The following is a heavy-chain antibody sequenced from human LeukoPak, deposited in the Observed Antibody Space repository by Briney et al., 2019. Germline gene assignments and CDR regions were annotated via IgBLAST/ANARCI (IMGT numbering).Heavy chain of an antibody. V-gene: IGHV4-38-2*02. J-gene: IGHJ4*02. D-gene: IGHD3-22*01. CDR1: GYSISSGYF. CDR3: ARGYYDSSGYDY. Sequence: PSETLSLTCTVSGYSISSGYFWGWMRQPPGKGLEWIGSIYQSETAHYNPSLKSRVTMSVDTSKNQFSLKLSSVTAADTAVYYCARGYYDSSGYDYWGQGTLVTVSS. CDR2: IYQSETA.